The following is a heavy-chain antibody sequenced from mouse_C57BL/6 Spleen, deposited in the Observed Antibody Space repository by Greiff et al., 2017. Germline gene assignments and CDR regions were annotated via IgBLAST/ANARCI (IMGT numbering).Heavy chain of an antibody. CDR2: INYDGSST. CDR3: AREEVYYGSSWDAMDY. J-gene: IGHJ4*01. D-gene: IGHD1-1*01. Sequence: EVHLVESEGGLVQPGSSMKFSCTASGFTFSDYYMAWVRQVPEKGLEWVANINYDGSSTYYLDSLKSRFIISRDNAKNILYLQMSSLKSEDTATYYCAREEVYYGSSWDAMDYWGQGTSVTVSS. CDR1: GFTFSDYY. V-gene: IGHV5-16*01.